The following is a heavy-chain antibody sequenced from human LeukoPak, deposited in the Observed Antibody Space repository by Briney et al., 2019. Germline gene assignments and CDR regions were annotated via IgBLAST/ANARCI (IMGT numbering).Heavy chain of an antibody. D-gene: IGHD3-3*01. Sequence: PGGSLRLSCAASGFTFSSYWMSWVRQAPGKGLEWVANIKQDGSEKYYVDSVKGRFTISRDNAKNSLYLQMNSLRAEDTAVYYCARDEWVYYDFWSGYNNWLDPWGQGTLVTVSS. V-gene: IGHV3-7*01. CDR3: ARDEWVYYDFWSGYNNWLDP. CDR2: IKQDGSEK. CDR1: GFTFSSYW. J-gene: IGHJ5*02.